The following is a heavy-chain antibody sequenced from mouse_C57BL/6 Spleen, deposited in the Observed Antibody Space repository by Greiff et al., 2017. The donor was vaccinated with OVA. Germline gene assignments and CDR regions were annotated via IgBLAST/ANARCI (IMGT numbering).Heavy chain of an antibody. D-gene: IGHD2-1*01. CDR2: IDPSDSYT. J-gene: IGHJ1*03. CDR1: GYTFTSYW. Sequence: VQLQQPGAELVKPGASVKLSCKASGYTFTSYWMQWVKQRPGQGLEWIGEIDPSDSYTNYNQKFKGKATLTVDTSSSTAYMQLSSLTSEDSAVYYCARRGKRWYFDVWGTGTTVTVSS. CDR3: ARRGKRWYFDV. V-gene: IGHV1-50*01.